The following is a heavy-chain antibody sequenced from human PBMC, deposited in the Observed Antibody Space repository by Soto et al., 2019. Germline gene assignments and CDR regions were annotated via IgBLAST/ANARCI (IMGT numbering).Heavy chain of an antibody. V-gene: IGHV4-39*01. CDR3: ARGRAVTGGWFDP. D-gene: IGHD1-26*01. CDR1: GPSIRTSTYY. Sequence: SEVLSVTCSVSGPSIRTSTYYWGLVRQPPEKGLECIGNIFYSGSTDYNPSLKSRFTISVDTSKNQFSLKLTSVTAADTAVYYCARGRAVTGGWFDPWGQGALVTVS. CDR2: IFYSGST. J-gene: IGHJ5*02.